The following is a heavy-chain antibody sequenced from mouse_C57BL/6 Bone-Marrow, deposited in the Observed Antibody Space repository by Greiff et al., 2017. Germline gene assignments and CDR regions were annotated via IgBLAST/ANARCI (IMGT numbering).Heavy chain of an antibody. J-gene: IGHJ3*01. V-gene: IGHV1-15*01. Sequence: VPLQQSGAELVRPGASVTLSCKASGYTFTDYEMHWVKQTPVHGLEWIGAIDPETGGPAYNQKFKGKAILTADKSSSTAYMELRSLTSEDSAVYYCTILRRGAWFAYWGQGTLVTVSA. CDR3: TILRRGAWFAY. CDR2: IDPETGGP. CDR1: GYTFTDYE. D-gene: IGHD1-1*01.